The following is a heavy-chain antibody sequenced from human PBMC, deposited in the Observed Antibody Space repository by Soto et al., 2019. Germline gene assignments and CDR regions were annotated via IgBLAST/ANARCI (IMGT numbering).Heavy chain of an antibody. J-gene: IGHJ5*02. V-gene: IGHV1-69*13. CDR3: ARDRNSRAAAGLNWFDP. Sequence: SVKVSCKASGGTFSSYAMSWVRQAPGQGLEWMGGIIPIFGTANYAQKFQGRVTITADESTSTAYMELSSLRSEDTAVYYCARDRNSRAAAGLNWFDPWGQGTLVTVSS. CDR2: IIPIFGTA. CDR1: GGTFSSYA. D-gene: IGHD6-13*01.